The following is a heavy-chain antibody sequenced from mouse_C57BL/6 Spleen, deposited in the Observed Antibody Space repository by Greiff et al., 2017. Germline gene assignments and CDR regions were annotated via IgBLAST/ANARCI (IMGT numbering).Heavy chain of an antibody. V-gene: IGHV1-81*01. CDR1: GYTFTSYG. D-gene: IGHD3-2*02. J-gene: IGHJ4*01. CDR2: IYPRSGNT. CDR3: ARSAAQATEAMDY. Sequence: VQLKESGAELARPGASVKLSCKASGYTFTSYGISWVKQRTGQGLEWIGEIYPRSGNTYYNEKFKGKATLTADKSSSTAYMELRSLTSEDSAVYFCARSAAQATEAMDYWGQGTSVTVSS.